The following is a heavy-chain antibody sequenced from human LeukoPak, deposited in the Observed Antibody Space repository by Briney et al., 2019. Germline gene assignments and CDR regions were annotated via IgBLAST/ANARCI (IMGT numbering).Heavy chain of an antibody. Sequence: PGGSLRLSCAASGFTFSSYSMNWVRQAPGKGLEWVSSISSSSSYIYYADSVKGRFTISRDNAKNSLYLQMYSLRAEDTAVYYCARGRKGWIFGVVIKSIDYWGQGTLVTVSS. D-gene: IGHD3-3*01. J-gene: IGHJ4*02. CDR2: ISSSSSYI. CDR3: ARGRKGWIFGVVIKSIDY. V-gene: IGHV3-21*01. CDR1: GFTFSSYS.